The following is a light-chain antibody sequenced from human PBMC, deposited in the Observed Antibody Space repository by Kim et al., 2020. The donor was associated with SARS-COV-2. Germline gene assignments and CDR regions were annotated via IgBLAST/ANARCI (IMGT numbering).Light chain of an antibody. CDR2: DAS. CDR1: QSVSSY. Sequence: SSSPGESATLSCRASQSVSSYLAWYQQNPGQAPRLLIYDASNRATGIPARFSGSGSGTDFTLTISSLEPEDFAVYYCQQRSNWPSFGQGTRLEIK. J-gene: IGKJ5*01. V-gene: IGKV3-11*01. CDR3: QQRSNWPS.